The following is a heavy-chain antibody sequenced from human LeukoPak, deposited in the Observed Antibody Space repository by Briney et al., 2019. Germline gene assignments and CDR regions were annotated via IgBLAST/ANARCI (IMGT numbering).Heavy chain of an antibody. J-gene: IGHJ5*02. D-gene: IGHD4-17*01. CDR1: GFTDSSNY. CDR3: ARSTMTTSIDWFDP. V-gene: IGHV3-53*01. Sequence: GGSLRLSCAGSGFTDSSNYMSWVRQAPGKGLEWVSSITGSGGSTYYADSVKGRLTISRDNSKNTLYLQMNSLRAEDTALYYCARSTMTTSIDWFDPWGQGTLVTVSS. CDR2: ITGSGGST.